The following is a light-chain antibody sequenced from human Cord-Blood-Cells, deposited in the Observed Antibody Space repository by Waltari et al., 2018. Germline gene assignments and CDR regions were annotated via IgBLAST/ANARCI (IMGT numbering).Light chain of an antibody. Sequence: QSALTQPRSVSGSPGQSVTISCTGTSSDGGGYNYVSWYHQHPGKAPKLMIYDVSKRPSGVPDRFSGSKSGNTASLTISGLQAEDEADYYCCSYAGSYNWVFGGGTKLTVL. CDR3: CSYAGSYNWV. CDR1: SSDGGGYNY. V-gene: IGLV2-11*01. CDR2: DVS. J-gene: IGLJ3*02.